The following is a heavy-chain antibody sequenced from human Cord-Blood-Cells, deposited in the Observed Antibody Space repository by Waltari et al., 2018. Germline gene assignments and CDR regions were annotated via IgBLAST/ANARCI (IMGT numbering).Heavy chain of an antibody. V-gene: IGHV4-34*01. CDR2: INHSGST. CDR1: GGSCSGSY. CDR3: ARGSGSYYY. J-gene: IGHJ4*02. D-gene: IGHD1-26*01. Sequence: QVQLQQWGAGLLKPSATLSLTCAVYGGSCSGSYWSWIRQPPGKGLEWIGEINHSGSTNYNPSLKSRVTISVDTSKNQFSLKLSSVTAADTAVYYCARGSGSYYYWGQGTLVTVSS.